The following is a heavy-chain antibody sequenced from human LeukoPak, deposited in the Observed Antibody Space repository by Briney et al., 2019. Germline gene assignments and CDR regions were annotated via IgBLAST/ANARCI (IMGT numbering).Heavy chain of an antibody. CDR3: ARGYDFWSGYSL. V-gene: IGHV1-69*13. Sequence: ASVKVSCKASGGTFSSYAISWVRQAPGQGLEWMGGIIPIFGTANYAQKFQGRVTITADESTSTAYMELSSLRSEDTAVYYCARGYDFWSGYSLWGQGTLVTVSS. D-gene: IGHD3-3*01. CDR2: IIPIFGTA. J-gene: IGHJ4*02. CDR1: GGTFSSYA.